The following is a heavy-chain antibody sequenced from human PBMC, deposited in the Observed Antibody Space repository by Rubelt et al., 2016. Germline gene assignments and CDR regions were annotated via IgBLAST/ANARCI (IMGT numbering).Heavy chain of an antibody. V-gene: IGHV1-18*01. CDR1: GYTFTTYG. CDR3: ARGYCSSANCLFNWFDP. CDR2: LRTYNGNT. D-gene: IGHD2-2*01. J-gene: IGHJ5*02. Sequence: QVQLVQSGAEVKKPGASVKVSCKASGYTFTTYGISWVRQAPGQGLDWLGWLRTYNGNTNYAKKLQGSVTMTTDRATSTAYMELRSLRSDDTAMYFCARGYCSSANCLFNWFDPWGQGTLVTVSS.